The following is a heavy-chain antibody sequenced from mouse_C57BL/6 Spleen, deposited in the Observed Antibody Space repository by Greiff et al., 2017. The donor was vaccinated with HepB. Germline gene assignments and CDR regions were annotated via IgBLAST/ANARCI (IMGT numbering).Heavy chain of an antibody. CDR3: AREATVGYFDY. Sequence: EVKVVESGGDLVKPGGSLKLSCAASGFTFSSYGMSWVRQTPDKRLEWVATISSGGSYTYYPDSVKGRFTISRDNAKNTLYLQMSSLKSEDTAMYYCAREATVGYFDYWGQGTTLTVSS. CDR2: ISSGGSYT. V-gene: IGHV5-6*01. D-gene: IGHD1-1*01. J-gene: IGHJ2*01. CDR1: GFTFSSYG.